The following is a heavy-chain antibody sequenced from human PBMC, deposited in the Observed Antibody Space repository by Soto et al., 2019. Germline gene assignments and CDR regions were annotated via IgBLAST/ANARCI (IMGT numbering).Heavy chain of an antibody. J-gene: IGHJ4*02. CDR2: IYYSGST. D-gene: IGHD6-25*01. CDR1: GGSISSTNYY. V-gene: IGHV4-39*01. Sequence: SETLSLTCTISGGSISSTNYYWGWIRQPPGKGLEWIGNIYYSGSTYYNPSLKSRVTISVDTSKNQFSLKLSSVTTADTAVYYCARRWSSATFDYWGQGTLVTVSS. CDR3: ARRWSSATFDY.